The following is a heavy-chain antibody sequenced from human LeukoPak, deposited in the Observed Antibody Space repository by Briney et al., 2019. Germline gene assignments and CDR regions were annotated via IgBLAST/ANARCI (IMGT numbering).Heavy chain of an antibody. Sequence: GRSLRLSCAASGFTFSRYSMNWVRQAPGKGLEWVAYMSSSGHKIQYADSVRGRFSISRDDAKNSLYLQMSSLRAEDSAVYYCVRGPFNFDNYWGQGTLVTVSS. CDR1: GFTFSRYS. V-gene: IGHV3-48*04. CDR3: VRGPFNFDNY. CDR2: MSSSGHKI. D-gene: IGHD3-9*01. J-gene: IGHJ4*02.